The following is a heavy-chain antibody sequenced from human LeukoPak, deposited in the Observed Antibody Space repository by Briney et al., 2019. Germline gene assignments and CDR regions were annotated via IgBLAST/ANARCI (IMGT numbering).Heavy chain of an antibody. D-gene: IGHD3-9*01. CDR2: ISGSGGST. V-gene: IGHV3-23*01. J-gene: IGHJ4*02. CDR3: WGYDILTGYDY. Sequence: PGGSLRLSCAASGFTFSSYAMSWVRQAPGKGLEWVSAISGSGGSTYYADSVKGRFTISRDNAKNSLYLQMNSLRAEDTAVYYCWGYDILTGYDYWGQGTLVTVSS. CDR1: GFTFSSYA.